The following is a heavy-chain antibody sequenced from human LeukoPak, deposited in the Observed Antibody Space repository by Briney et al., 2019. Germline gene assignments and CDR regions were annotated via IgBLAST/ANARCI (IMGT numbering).Heavy chain of an antibody. V-gene: IGHV1-8*01. CDR3: ASGVQWLLDY. CDR1: GYTYTSYD. CDR2: MNPNSGNT. D-gene: IGHD6-19*01. Sequence: ASVKVSCKGSGYTYTSYDINWVRQATGQGLEWMGWMNPNSGNTGYAQKFQGRVSMTRNTSISTAYMELRSLRSEDTAIDYCASGVQWLLDYWGQGTLVTVSS. J-gene: IGHJ4*02.